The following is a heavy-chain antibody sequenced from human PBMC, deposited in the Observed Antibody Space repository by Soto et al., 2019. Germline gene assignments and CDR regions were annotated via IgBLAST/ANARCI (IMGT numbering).Heavy chain of an antibody. J-gene: IGHJ6*02. Sequence: QVQLVQSGAEEKKPGSSVKVSCKASGGTFNTYTISWLRQVPGQGLEWMGGIMPLYAKPTYAQPFLCRLTIAADEHTRTVYMEVSRLRSEETALYSCASLNNWSSGDGRIDVWGRGTAVTFSS. D-gene: IGHD1-26*01. CDR2: IMPLYAKP. V-gene: IGHV1-69*01. CDR3: ASLNNWSSGDGRIDV. CDR1: GGTFNTYT.